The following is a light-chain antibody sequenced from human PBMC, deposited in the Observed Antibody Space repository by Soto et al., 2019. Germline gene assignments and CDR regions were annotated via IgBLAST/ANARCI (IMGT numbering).Light chain of an antibody. Sequence: EIVLTQFPATLSLFPGETATLSCRASQTVGTYLAWYQQKPGQAPRLLISDASNRATGVPTRFSGSGSGTDFTLTISSLEPEDLAVYCCQQRNNWPRITFGQGTRLEIK. CDR1: QTVGTY. V-gene: IGKV3-11*01. CDR3: QQRNNWPRIT. CDR2: DAS. J-gene: IGKJ5*01.